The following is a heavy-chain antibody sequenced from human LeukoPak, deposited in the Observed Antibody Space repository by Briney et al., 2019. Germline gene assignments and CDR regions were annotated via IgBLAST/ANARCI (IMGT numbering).Heavy chain of an antibody. CDR3: ARGLQLWYPGDAFDI. Sequence: GGCLRLSCAASGFTFNIYSMNCVRQAPGKGLECGSSITGTSNYKYYAESPKGRFTNSRENPKNTLYLHKNSLRAEDTAVYYCARGLQLWYPGDAFDIWGRGTMVSVFS. J-gene: IGHJ3*02. V-gene: IGHV3-21*01. CDR2: ITGTSNYK. CDR1: GFTFNIYS. D-gene: IGHD5-18*01.